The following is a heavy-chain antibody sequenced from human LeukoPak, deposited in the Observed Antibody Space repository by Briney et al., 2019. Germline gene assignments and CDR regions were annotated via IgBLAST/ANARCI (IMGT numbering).Heavy chain of an antibody. CDR1: GDSVSSNSAA. Sequence: SQTLSLTCAISGDSVSSNSAAWNWVRQSPSRGLEWLARTYYRSKWYNDYAVSVKSRVTINPDTSKNHFSLHLNSVTPEGTAVYYCTREVESAFDYWGQGTLVTVSS. D-gene: IGHD1-1*01. CDR3: TREVESAFDY. CDR2: TYYRSKWYN. J-gene: IGHJ4*02. V-gene: IGHV6-1*01.